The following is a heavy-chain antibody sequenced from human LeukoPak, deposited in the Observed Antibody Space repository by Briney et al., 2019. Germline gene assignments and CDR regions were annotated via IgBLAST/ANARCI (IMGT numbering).Heavy chain of an antibody. J-gene: IGHJ4*02. CDR1: GGSISSYY. V-gene: IGHV4-59*01. CDR2: IYYSGST. D-gene: IGHD1-26*01. Sequence: SETLSLTCTVSGGSISSYYWSWIRQPPGKGLEWIGYIYYSGSTNYNPSLKSRVTISVDTSKNQFSLKLSSVTAADTAVYYCARDYAPAVEWELLYFDYWGQGTLVTVSS. CDR3: ARDYAPAVEWELLYFDY.